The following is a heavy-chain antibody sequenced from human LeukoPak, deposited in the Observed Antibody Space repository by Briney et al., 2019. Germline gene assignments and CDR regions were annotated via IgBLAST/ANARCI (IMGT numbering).Heavy chain of an antibody. CDR2: ISSNGDFT. CDR1: RFTFNTYA. Sequence: GGSLRLSCVASRFTFNTYAVNWVRQAPGKGLEWVSAISSNGDFTYYADSVRGRFTISRDNSKNTVFLQMTGLRAEDTAVYYCARVKRDCSGGTCYSYDYWGQGTLVTVSS. V-gene: IGHV3-23*01. J-gene: IGHJ4*02. CDR3: ARVKRDCSGGTCYSYDY. D-gene: IGHD2-15*01.